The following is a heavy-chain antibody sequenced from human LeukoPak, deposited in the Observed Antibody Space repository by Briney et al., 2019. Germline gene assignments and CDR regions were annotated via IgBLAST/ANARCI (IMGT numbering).Heavy chain of an antibody. CDR1: GNPFSYSW. CDR3: ARHVPFSGSYYFDY. Sequence: PGEFLKISLKASGNPFSYSWLGWVRQIPGKGLEWMGLFFPSDSDIRYSPSFQGQVTISADKSISTAYLQWSSLKASDTAIYYCARHVPFSGSYYFDYWGQGTLVTVSS. V-gene: IGHV5-51*01. D-gene: IGHD1-26*01. J-gene: IGHJ4*02. CDR2: FFPSDSDI.